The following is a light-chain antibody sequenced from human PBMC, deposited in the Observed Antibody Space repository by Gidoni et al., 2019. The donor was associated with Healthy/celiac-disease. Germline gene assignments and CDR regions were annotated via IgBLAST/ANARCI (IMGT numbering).Light chain of an antibody. CDR1: QSISSY. CDR3: QQSYSTPRT. CDR2: AAS. J-gene: IGKJ1*01. V-gene: IGKV1-39*01. Sequence: DIQMTQSPSSLSASVGDRVTITCRASQSISSYLNWYQQKPGKAPKPLIYAASSLQSGFPSRFSGSGSGTDFTLTISSLQPEDFATYYGQQSYSTPRTFGQGTKVEIK.